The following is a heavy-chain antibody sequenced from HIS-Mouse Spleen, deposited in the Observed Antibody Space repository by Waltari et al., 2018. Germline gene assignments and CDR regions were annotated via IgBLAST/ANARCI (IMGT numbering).Heavy chain of an antibody. CDR2: IYYSGST. J-gene: IGHJ2*01. CDR3: ARASRDLLLPRYFDL. Sequence: QVQLQESGPGLVKPSETLSLTCTVSGGSISSNYWSWIRQPPGKGLEWIGYIYYSGSTNYNPSLKSRVTISVDTSKNQFSLKLRSVTAADTAVYYCARASRDLLLPRYFDLWGRGTLVTVSS. CDR1: GGSISSNY. V-gene: IGHV4-59*01.